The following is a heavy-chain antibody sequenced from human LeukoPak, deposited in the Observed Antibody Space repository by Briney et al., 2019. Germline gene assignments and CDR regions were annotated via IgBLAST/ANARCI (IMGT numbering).Heavy chain of an antibody. CDR3: AKGVYSTSWWSVDY. V-gene: IGHV3-23*01. CDR2: ISGSTGRT. D-gene: IGHD2-2*01. J-gene: IGHJ4*02. CDR1: GFTFSSYA. Sequence: GGSLRLSCAASGFTFSSYAMSWVRQAPGKGLEWVSAISGSTGRTYYADSVKGRFTISRDNSKNTLYPQMNSLRAEDTAVYYCAKGVYSTSWWSVDYWGQGTLVTVSS.